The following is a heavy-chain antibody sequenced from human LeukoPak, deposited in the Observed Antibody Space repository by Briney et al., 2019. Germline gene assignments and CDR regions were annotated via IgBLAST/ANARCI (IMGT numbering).Heavy chain of an antibody. CDR1: GFTFNSFA. CDR2: ISYDGSKR. Sequence: GGSLRLSCVASGFTFNSFAMHWVRQAPGKGLEWVAVISYDGSKRYYADSGKGRFTISRDNSKSTLYLQMNSLRVEDTAVYYCARDFVGYCSGGSCYGSSFDYWGQGALVTVSS. D-gene: IGHD2-15*01. J-gene: IGHJ4*02. CDR3: ARDFVGYCSGGSCYGSSFDY. V-gene: IGHV3-30-3*01.